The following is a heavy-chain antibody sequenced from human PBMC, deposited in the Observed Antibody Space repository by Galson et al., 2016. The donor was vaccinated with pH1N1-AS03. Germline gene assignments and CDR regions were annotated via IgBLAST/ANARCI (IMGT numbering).Heavy chain of an antibody. CDR1: GFTVSSKY. V-gene: IGHV3-66*02. Sequence: SLRLSCAVSGFTVSSKYMSWVRQAPEKGLEWVSSIYSGGSTYYTESVKGRFTISRDGSKATLFLQMSSLRPEDTAVYYCASVTSAWPTVGAFGIWGQGTVVTVSS. CDR3: ASVTSAWPTVGAFGI. CDR2: IYSGGST. J-gene: IGHJ3*02. D-gene: IGHD4-23*01.